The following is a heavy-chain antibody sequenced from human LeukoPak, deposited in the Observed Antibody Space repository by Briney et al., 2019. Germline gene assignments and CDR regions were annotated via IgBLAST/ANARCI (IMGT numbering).Heavy chain of an antibody. V-gene: IGHV1-2*02. D-gene: IGHD2-2*01. CDR3: ARADCSSTSCYGWGVDY. CDR2: INPNSGGT. Sequence: GASVKVSCKASGYTFTGYYMRWVRQAPGQGLEWMGWINPNSGGTNYAQKFQGRVTMTRDTSISTAYMELSRLRSDDTAVYYCARADCSSTSCYGWGVDYWGQGTLVTVSS. CDR1: GYTFTGYY. J-gene: IGHJ4*02.